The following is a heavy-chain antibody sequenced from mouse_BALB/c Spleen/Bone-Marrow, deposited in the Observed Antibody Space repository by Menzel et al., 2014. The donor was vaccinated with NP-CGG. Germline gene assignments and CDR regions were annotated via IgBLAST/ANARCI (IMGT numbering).Heavy chain of an antibody. CDR2: INPYNGDT. CDR1: GYSFTGYF. J-gene: IGHJ1*01. D-gene: IGHD1-1*01. CDR3: AREGGYYYGGSPYFDV. Sequence: VQLQQPGLELVKPGASVKISCKASGYSFTGYFMNWVMQSHGKSLEWIGRINPYNGDTFYNQKFKGKATLTVDKSSSTAHMELRSLASEDSAVYYCAREGGYYYGGSPYFDVWGAGTTVTVSS. V-gene: IGHV1-20*02.